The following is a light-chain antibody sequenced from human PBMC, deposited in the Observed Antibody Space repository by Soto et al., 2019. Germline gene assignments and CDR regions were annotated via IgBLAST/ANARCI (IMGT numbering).Light chain of an antibody. Sequence: DIVMTQSPDSLAVSLGERATINCKSSQSVLYSSNNKNYLAWYQQKPGQPPKLLIYWASTRESGVPDRFSGSGSGTGFTLTIRSLQAEDVAVYYCQQYFSTPLTFGGGTKVEIK. V-gene: IGKV4-1*01. CDR2: WAS. J-gene: IGKJ4*01. CDR1: QSVLYSSNNKNY. CDR3: QQYFSTPLT.